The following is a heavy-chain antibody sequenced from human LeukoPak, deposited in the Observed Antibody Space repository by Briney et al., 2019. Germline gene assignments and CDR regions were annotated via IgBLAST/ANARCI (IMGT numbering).Heavy chain of an antibody. CDR1: GFGVHTFA. CDR2: ITKYDGRL. D-gene: IGHD5-24*01. V-gene: IGHV3-23*01. J-gene: IGHJ4*02. CDR3: AKDHSADGWPTFEY. Sequence: GGSLRLSCAVSGFGVHTFAMSWVRQAPGKGLEWLASITKYDGRLYYADSVRGRFTISRDTSQNELYLQMNGLRVDDSAIYYCAKDHSADGWPTFEYWGRGTLVTVSS.